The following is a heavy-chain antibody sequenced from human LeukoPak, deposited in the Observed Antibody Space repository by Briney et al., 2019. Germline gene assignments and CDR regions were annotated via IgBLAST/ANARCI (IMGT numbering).Heavy chain of an antibody. Sequence: TGGSLRLSCAASGFTFSGYAMSWVRQAPGKGLEWVSAITGNGVGTYYADSVKGRFTISRDNSKNTLYLQMNSLRAEDTAVYYCARDDIVATISQVPYGMDVWGKGTTVTVSS. CDR3: ARDDIVATISQVPYGMDV. CDR2: ITGNGVGT. V-gene: IGHV3-23*01. D-gene: IGHD5-12*01. CDR1: GFTFSGYA. J-gene: IGHJ6*04.